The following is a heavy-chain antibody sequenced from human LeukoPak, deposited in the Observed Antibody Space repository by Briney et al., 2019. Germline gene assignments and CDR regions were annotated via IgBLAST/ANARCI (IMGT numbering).Heavy chain of an antibody. J-gene: IGHJ4*02. Sequence: PSETLSLTCGVSGGSISGTNWWSWVRQPPGQGLEWIGEISLAGQTNYNPSLNGRVTMSLDKSSNQLSLHLTSVTAADTATYYCSRESGPFCPFGYWGQGTLVIVSS. V-gene: IGHV4/OR15-8*02. CDR2: ISLAGQT. D-gene: IGHD1-26*01. CDR1: GGSISGTNW. CDR3: SRESGPFCPFGY.